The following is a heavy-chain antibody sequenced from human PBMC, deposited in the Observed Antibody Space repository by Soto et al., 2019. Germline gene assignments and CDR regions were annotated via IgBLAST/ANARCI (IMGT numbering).Heavy chain of an antibody. Sequence: SETLSLTCTVSGASITGSSYWSWIRQPAGXGLEWIGRFSLSGATSYNPSLRSRVTMSADVSKNQFSLRLTSVTAADTALYYCARGMTPPGAPAWYYFDSWGQGSLVTVFS. CDR3: ARGMTPPGAPAWYYFDS. J-gene: IGHJ4*02. D-gene: IGHD2-8*02. CDR1: GASITGSSY. CDR2: FSLSGAT. V-gene: IGHV4-4*07.